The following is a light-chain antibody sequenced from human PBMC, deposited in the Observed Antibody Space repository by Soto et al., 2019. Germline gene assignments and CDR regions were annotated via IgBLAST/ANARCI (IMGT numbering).Light chain of an antibody. CDR2: EVS. J-gene: IGLJ2*01. V-gene: IGLV2-14*01. CDR1: SSDVGGYNY. CDR3: ETWDSSLNVVV. Sequence: QSVLTQPASVSGSPGQSITISCTGTSSDVGGYNYVSWYQQHPGKAPKLMIYEVSNRPSGVSNRFSGSKSGNTASLTISGLQTGDEADYYCETWDSSLNVVVFGGGTKLTVL.